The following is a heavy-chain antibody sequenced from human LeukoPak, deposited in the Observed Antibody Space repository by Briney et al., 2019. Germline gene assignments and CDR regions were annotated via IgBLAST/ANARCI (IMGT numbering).Heavy chain of an antibody. CDR1: GGSISSYY. CDR3: AKTSGKVVAVQRLRYFDY. J-gene: IGHJ4*02. CDR2: IYYSGST. Sequence: SETLSLTCTVSGGSISSYYWGWIRQPPGKGLEWIGSIYYSGSTYYKPSLKSRVTISLDTSKNQFSLKLSSVTAEGTAVYYCAKTSGKVVAVQRLRYFDYWGQGTLVTVSS. D-gene: IGHD6-19*01. V-gene: IGHV4-39*07.